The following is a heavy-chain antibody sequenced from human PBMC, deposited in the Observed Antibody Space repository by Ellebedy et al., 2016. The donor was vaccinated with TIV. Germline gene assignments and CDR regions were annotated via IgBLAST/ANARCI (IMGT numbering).Heavy chain of an antibody. J-gene: IGHJ4*02. CDR1: GGSISSYY. CDR2: FYYSGST. Sequence: SETLSLTXTVSGGSISSYYWSWIRQPPGKGLEWIGYFYYSGSTNYNPSLKSRVTISVDTSKNQFSLKLSSVTAADTAVYYCARHDYGDHLGDYWGQGTLVTVSS. D-gene: IGHD4-17*01. V-gene: IGHV4-59*08. CDR3: ARHDYGDHLGDY.